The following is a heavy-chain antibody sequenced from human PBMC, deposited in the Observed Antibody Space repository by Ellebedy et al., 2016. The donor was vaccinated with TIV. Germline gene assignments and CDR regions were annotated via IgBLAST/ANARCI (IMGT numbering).Heavy chain of an antibody. V-gene: IGHV3-7*01. J-gene: IGHJ4*02. CDR3: ARETTGIDY. CDR2: IKQDGSEK. D-gene: IGHD4-17*01. CDR1: GFTFSTYW. Sequence: GESLKISXAASGFTFSTYWMTWVRQAPGKGLEWVANIKQDGSEKDYVGSVRGRFTISRDNAKNSLYLQMNSLGAEDTAVYYCARETTGIDYWGQGSLVTVSS.